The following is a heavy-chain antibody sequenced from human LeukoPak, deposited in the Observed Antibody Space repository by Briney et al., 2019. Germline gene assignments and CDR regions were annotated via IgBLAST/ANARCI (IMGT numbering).Heavy chain of an antibody. CDR1: GYTFTGYY. Sequence: GASVKVSCKASGYTFTGYYMHWVRQAPGQGLEWMGRINPNSGGTNYAQKFQGRVTMTRDTSISTACMELSRLRSDDTAVYYCARDGPEYSSGWYVDYWGQGTLVTVSS. V-gene: IGHV1-2*06. D-gene: IGHD6-19*01. CDR2: INPNSGGT. J-gene: IGHJ4*02. CDR3: ARDGPEYSSGWYVDY.